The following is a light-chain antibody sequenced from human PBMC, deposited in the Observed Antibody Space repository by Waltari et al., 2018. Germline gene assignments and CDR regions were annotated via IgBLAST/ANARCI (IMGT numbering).Light chain of an antibody. Sequence: EIVLTQSPGTLSLSPGERATLSCRASQSVRSGHLAWFQQKPGQAPRLLIYAVSSRAPALPDRFTGSGSGTDFALTIGRLEPEDSAVYYCQQYGSSPWTFGQGTKVEIK. CDR1: QSVRSGH. CDR2: AVS. CDR3: QQYGSSPWT. J-gene: IGKJ1*01. V-gene: IGKV3-20*01.